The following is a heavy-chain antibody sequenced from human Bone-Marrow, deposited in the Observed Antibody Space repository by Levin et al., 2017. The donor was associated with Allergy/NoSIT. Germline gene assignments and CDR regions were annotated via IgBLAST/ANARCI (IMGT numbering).Heavy chain of an antibody. D-gene: IGHD2-15*01. J-gene: IGHJ4*02. CDR1: GYTFTSCD. Sequence: ASVKVSCKASGYTFTSCDINWVRQATGQGLEWMGWMNPNSGNTGYAQKFQGRVTMTRNTSISTAYMELSSLRSEDTAVYYCARASPRWELPFDYWGQGTLVTVSS. V-gene: IGHV1-8*01. CDR3: ARASPRWELPFDY. CDR2: MNPNSGNT.